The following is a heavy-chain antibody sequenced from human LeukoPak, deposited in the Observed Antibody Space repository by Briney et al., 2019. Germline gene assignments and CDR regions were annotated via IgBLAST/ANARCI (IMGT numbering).Heavy chain of an antibody. V-gene: IGHV3-49*04. CDR2: IRSKANGGTT. D-gene: IGHD2-2*01. CDR3: TVAYCSTTSCYYYYGMDV. Sequence: GGSLRLSCTASGFTFGDYAISWVRQAPGKGLEWVGFIRSKANGGTTQYAASVKGRFTISRDDSKSIAYLQMNSLKTEDTAVFYCTVAYCSTTSCYYYYGMDVWGPGTTVTVSS. J-gene: IGHJ6*02. CDR1: GFTFGDYA.